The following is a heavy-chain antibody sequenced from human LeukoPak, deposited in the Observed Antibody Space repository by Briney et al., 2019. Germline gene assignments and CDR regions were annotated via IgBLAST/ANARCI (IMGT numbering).Heavy chain of an antibody. Sequence: GGSLRLSCAASGLTFSSYAMSWVRQAPEKGLEWVSTISGGGGGTYYADSVKGRFTISRDDSKNTLYLQMNSLRAEDTAVYYCAKDLGRYRNNYFDYWGQGTLVTVSS. CDR3: AKDLGRYRNNYFDY. CDR2: ISGGGGGT. V-gene: IGHV3-23*01. D-gene: IGHD1-26*01. J-gene: IGHJ4*02. CDR1: GLTFSSYA.